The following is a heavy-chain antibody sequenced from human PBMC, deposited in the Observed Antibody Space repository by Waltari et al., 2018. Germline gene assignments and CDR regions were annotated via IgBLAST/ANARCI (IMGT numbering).Heavy chain of an antibody. CDR1: GYTFTYYF. D-gene: IGHD6-6*01. V-gene: IGHV1-2*02. J-gene: IGHJ4*02. CDR2: INPNTGGT. CDR3: ARESSSSSTTDY. Sequence: QVHLVQSGADVKKPGASVKVSCQTSGYTFTYYFIHWVRQAPGQGLEWLGRINPNTGGTDYAQKFQGAVTMTRDTSINTVYMELSRLTSDDTAIYYCARESSSSSTTDYWGQGTLLTVSS.